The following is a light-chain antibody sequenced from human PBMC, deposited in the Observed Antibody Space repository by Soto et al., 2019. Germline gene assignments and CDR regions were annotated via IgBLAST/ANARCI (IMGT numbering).Light chain of an antibody. V-gene: IGKV1-16*01. J-gene: IGKJ4*01. CDR1: QNINNY. CDR2: VES. Sequence: QVTQSTSSLSASVGDRVTITCLASQNINNYLNWYQQKPGKAPKLLISVESNLQSGVPSRFSGRGSGTEFTLTISSLQPDDFATYYCQQYNSYFLTFGGGTKVDIK. CDR3: QQYNSYFLT.